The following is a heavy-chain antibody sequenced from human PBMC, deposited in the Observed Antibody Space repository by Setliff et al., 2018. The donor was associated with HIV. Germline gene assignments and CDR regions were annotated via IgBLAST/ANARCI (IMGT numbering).Heavy chain of an antibody. D-gene: IGHD2-8*01. J-gene: IGHJ3*02. CDR3: TRSFVVMVAPDAFDI. V-gene: IGHV3-53*01. CDR2: IYSDDTT. Sequence: HPGGSLRLSCAASGLNVSVNYMSWVRQAPGKGLEWVSIIYSDDTTYYGDSVKGRFTVSRDTVKNTVYLQMNSLRVEDTATYYRTRSFVVMVAPDAFDIWGQGTMVTVSS. CDR1: GLNVSVNY.